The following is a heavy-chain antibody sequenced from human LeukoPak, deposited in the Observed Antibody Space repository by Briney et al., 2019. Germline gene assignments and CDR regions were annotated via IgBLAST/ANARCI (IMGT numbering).Heavy chain of an antibody. CDR2: ISSSSSTI. V-gene: IGHV3-48*01. CDR3: ARLLDEGLLWFGEDQHAFDI. Sequence: PGGSLRLSCAASGFTFSSYSMNWVRQAPGKGLEWVSYISSSSSTIYYADSVKGRFTISRDNAKNSLYLQMNSLRAEDTAVYYCARLLDEGLLWFGEDQHAFDIWGQGTMVTVSS. CDR1: GFTFSSYS. J-gene: IGHJ3*02. D-gene: IGHD3-10*01.